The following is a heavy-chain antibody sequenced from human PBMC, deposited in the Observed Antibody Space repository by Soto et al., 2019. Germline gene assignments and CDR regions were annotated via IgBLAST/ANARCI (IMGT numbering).Heavy chain of an antibody. CDR1: GFTFSSYA. D-gene: IGHD2-8*01. Sequence: EVQMLESGGGLVQPGGSLRLSCAASGFTFSSYAMSWVRQAPGKGLEWVSAISGSDGSTFYADSVKGRFTISRDDSKNTLYLQMNSLRAEDMAVYYCATGPGMYSDFDCWGQGTLVTVSS. CDR2: ISGSDGST. CDR3: ATGPGMYSDFDC. J-gene: IGHJ4*02. V-gene: IGHV3-23*01.